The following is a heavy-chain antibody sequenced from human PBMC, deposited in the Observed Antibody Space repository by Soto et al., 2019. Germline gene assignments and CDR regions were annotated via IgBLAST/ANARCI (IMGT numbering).Heavy chain of an antibody. V-gene: IGHV4-30-2*01. J-gene: IGHJ4*02. Sequence: QLQLQESGSGLVKPSQTQSLTCAVSGGSISSGGYSWSWIRQPPGKGLEWIGYIYHSGSTYYNPSLKSRVTISVDRSKNQFSLNLSSVTAADTAVYYCATYSYGFGTFDYWGQGTLVTVSS. CDR2: IYHSGST. CDR1: GGSISSGGYS. D-gene: IGHD5-18*01. CDR3: ATYSYGFGTFDY.